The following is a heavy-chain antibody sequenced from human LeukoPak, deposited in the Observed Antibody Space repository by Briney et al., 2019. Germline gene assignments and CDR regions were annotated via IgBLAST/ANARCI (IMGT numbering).Heavy chain of an antibody. CDR2: IRSKANSYVT. D-gene: IGHD2-15*01. J-gene: IGHJ6*02. V-gene: IGHV3-73*01. CDR1: GFTFSGSA. CDR3: ARHTDRYCSGSNCYVYYFYGLDV. Sequence: GGSLKLSCAASGFTFSGSALHWVRQASGKGLEWVGRIRSKANSYVTAYAASVKGRFTISRDDSENTAYLQMNGLETDDTAVYYCARHTDRYCSGSNCYVYYFYGLDVWGQGTTVTVSS.